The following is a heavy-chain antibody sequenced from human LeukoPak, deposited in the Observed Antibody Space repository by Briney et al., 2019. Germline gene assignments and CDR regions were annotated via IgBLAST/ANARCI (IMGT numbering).Heavy chain of an antibody. CDR1: DGSISSGDYY. Sequence: PSQTLSLTCTVSDGSISSGDYYWSWIRQPPGQGLEWIGYIYYSGSTYYNPSLKSRVTISVDTSKNQFSLKLSSVTAADTAVYYCARLIITRHYDFWSGYYFDYWGQGTLVTVSS. J-gene: IGHJ4*02. V-gene: IGHV4-30-4*01. CDR3: ARLIITRHYDFWSGYYFDY. D-gene: IGHD3-3*01. CDR2: IYYSGST.